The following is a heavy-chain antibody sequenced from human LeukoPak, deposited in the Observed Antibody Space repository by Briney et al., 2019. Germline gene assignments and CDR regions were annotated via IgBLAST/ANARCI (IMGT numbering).Heavy chain of an antibody. CDR2: ISAYNGNT. CDR3: ARAYDSSGSDYFDY. V-gene: IGHV1-18*01. J-gene: IGHJ4*02. CDR1: GYTFTSYG. D-gene: IGHD3-22*01. Sequence: ASVKVSCKASGYTFTSYGISWVRQAPGQGLEWMGWISAYNGNTNYAQKLQGRVTMTTDTSTSTAYMELRSLRSDDTAVYYCARAYDSSGSDYFDYWGQGTLATVSS.